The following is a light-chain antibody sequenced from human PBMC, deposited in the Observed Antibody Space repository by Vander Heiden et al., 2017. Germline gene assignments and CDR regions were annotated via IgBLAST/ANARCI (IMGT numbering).Light chain of an antibody. CDR2: DVS. J-gene: IGLJ3*02. Sequence: SALPQPASVSGSPGQSITISCTGTSSDVGGYNYVSWYQQHPGKAPKLMIYDVSNRPSGVSNRFSGSKSGNTASLTISGLQAEDEADYYCSSYTSSSTPLVFGGGTKLTVL. CDR3: SSYTSSSTPLV. V-gene: IGLV2-14*03. CDR1: SSDVGGYNY.